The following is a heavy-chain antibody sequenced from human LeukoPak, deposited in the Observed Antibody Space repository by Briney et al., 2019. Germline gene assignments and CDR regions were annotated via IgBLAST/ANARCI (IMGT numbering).Heavy chain of an antibody. V-gene: IGHV1-2*02. CDR2: INPNSGGT. J-gene: IGHJ5*02. Sequence: ASVKVSCRASGYTFTGYYLHWVRQAPGQGLEWMGWINPNSGGTNFAQKFQRRVPMTRDTSISTAYMKLSRLRSDDTAVYYCAREKRVAGSRGGFDPWGQGTLVTVSS. CDR1: GYTFTGYY. D-gene: IGHD6-19*01. CDR3: AREKRVAGSRGGFDP.